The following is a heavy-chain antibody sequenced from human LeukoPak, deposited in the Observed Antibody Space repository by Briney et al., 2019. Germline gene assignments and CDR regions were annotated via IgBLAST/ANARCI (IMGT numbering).Heavy chain of an antibody. CDR2: ISSSSSTI. D-gene: IGHD3-3*01. J-gene: IGHJ4*02. CDR1: GFTFSSYS. V-gene: IGHV3-48*01. CDR3: ATYYSSARFLEWLLRGYYFDY. Sequence: RPGGSLRLSCAASGFTFSSYSMNWVRQAPGKGLEWVSYISSSSSTIYYADSVKGRFTISRDNAKNSLYLQMNSLRAEDTAVYYCATYYSSARFLEWLLRGYYFDYWGQGTLVTVSS.